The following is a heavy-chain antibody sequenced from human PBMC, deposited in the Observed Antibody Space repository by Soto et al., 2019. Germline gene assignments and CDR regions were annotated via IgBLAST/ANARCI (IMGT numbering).Heavy chain of an antibody. Sequence: QVQLVESGGGVVQPGRSLRLSCAASGLTFSTFGMHWVRQAPGKGPEWVAAISYDGSNEYYADSVKGRFTISRDNSKDTLFLQMNSLKTEDTAIYYCMTWTITVYWGQGTLVTVST. CDR1: GLTFSTFG. V-gene: IGHV3-30*03. CDR3: MTWTITVY. J-gene: IGHJ4*02. D-gene: IGHD3-16*01. CDR2: ISYDGSNE.